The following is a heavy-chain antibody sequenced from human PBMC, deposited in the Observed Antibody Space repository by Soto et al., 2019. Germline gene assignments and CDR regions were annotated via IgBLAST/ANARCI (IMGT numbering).Heavy chain of an antibody. CDR3: ARERSSGWYVDY. D-gene: IGHD6-19*01. CDR2: MNPNSGNT. V-gene: IGHV1-8*01. CDR1: GYTSTSYD. Sequence: QVQLVQSGAEVKKPGASVKVSCKASGYTSTSYDINWVRQATGQGLEWMGWMNPNSGNTVYAQKFQGRVTMTRNTSVSTAYMELSSLRSEDTAVYYCARERSSGWYVDYWGQGTLVTVSS. J-gene: IGHJ4*02.